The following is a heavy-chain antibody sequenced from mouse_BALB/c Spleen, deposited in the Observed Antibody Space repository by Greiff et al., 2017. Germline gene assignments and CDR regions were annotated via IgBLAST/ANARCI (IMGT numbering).Heavy chain of an antibody. J-gene: IGHJ3*01. CDR3: LRLQAY. Sequence: LQQPGSELVRPGASVKLSCKASGYTFTSYWMHWVKQRPGQGLEWIGNIYPGSGSTNYDEKFKSKATLTVDTSSSTAYMQLSSLTSEDSAVYYFLRLQAYWGQGTLVTVSA. V-gene: IGHV1S22*01. CDR1: GYTFTSYW. D-gene: IGHD1-2*01. CDR2: IYPGSGST.